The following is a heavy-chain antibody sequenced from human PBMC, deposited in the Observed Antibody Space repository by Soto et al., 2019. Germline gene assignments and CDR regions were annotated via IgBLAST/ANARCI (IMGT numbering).Heavy chain of an antibody. J-gene: IGHJ4*02. Sequence: PSETLSLTCTASGGSLSIYYWSWIRQPQRKGLEWIGYIYDSGSTIYNPALKSRVTISVDTSKNQFSLKLSSVTAADTAVYYCARHLIGYCSTTTCFGPIDYWGQGALVTVSS. CDR1: GGSLSIYY. V-gene: IGHV4-59*08. D-gene: IGHD2-2*01. CDR2: IYDSGST. CDR3: ARHLIGYCSTTTCFGPIDY.